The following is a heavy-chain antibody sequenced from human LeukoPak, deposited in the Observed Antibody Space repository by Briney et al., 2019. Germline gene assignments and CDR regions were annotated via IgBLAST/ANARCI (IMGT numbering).Heavy chain of an antibody. CDR3: AKARSVSGWSSSLDV. V-gene: IGHV3-20*04. CDR1: GFTFDDYG. J-gene: IGHJ6*04. D-gene: IGHD6-19*01. Sequence: PGGSLRLSCAASGFTFDDYGMSWVRQAPGKGPEWVSGINWNGGSTGYADSVKGRFTISRDNSKNTLYLQMNSLRAEDTAVYYCAKARSVSGWSSSLDVWGKGTTVTVSS. CDR2: INWNGGST.